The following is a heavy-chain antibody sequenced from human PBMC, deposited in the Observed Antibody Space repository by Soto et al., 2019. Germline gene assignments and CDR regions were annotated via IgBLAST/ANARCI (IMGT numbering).Heavy chain of an antibody. CDR1: VCSFISYP. D-gene: IGHD6-19*01. V-gene: IGHV1-69*01. CDR2: IIHTFGSA. J-gene: IGHJ5*02. Sequence: QVQRVQSGAEVQKPGSSVKVSCKASVCSFISYPLSWVRQAPGQGLEWVGEIIHTFGSADYAQKFEGRVTITADEYTSSVYMELNSLRSEDTAVYFCATRGHYCHSSDYTWFDPWGQGTLVIVSS. CDR3: ATRGHYCHSSDYTWFDP.